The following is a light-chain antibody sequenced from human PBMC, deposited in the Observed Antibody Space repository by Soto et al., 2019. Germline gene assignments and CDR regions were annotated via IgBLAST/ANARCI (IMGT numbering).Light chain of an antibody. CDR2: GAS. Sequence: EIVLTQSPGILSLSPGERATLSCRASQSISSSYLVWYQQKPGQAPRLLIYGASSRATGIPDRFSGSGSGTDFTLTISRLEPEDFAVYYCQQYGSSPRTFGQGTKVEIK. CDR3: QQYGSSPRT. J-gene: IGKJ1*01. CDR1: QSISSSY. V-gene: IGKV3-20*01.